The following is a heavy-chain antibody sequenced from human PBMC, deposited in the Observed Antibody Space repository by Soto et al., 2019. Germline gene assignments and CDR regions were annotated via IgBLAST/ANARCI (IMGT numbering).Heavy chain of an antibody. CDR1: GGSISSGGYS. CDR2: IYHSGST. CDR3: ARAPDL. V-gene: IGHV4-30-2*01. J-gene: IGHJ5*02. Sequence: QLQLQESGSGLVKPSQTLSLTRAVSGGSISSGGYSWSWIRQPPGKGLEWIGYIYHSGSTYYNPSVTIPVTISINRSKNQFPLETGSVTAADSAAYDSARAPDLWGWGTLCTVST.